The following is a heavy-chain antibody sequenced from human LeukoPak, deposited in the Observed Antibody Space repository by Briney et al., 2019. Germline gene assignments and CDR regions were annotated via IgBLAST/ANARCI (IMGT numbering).Heavy chain of an antibody. CDR2: LYWDDDK. V-gene: IGHV2-5*02. CDR1: GFSLSTSGVG. CDR3: AHSSFLTCYKGD. J-gene: IGHJ4*02. D-gene: IGHD3-9*01. Sequence: SGPTLSKPTQTLTLTCTFSGFSLSTSGVGVGWIRQPPGKALESLALLYWDDDKTYSPYTKSRLTITNDTSKNQVVLKITNMDPFDRATYYCAHSSFLTCYKGDWGQGTLVTVCS.